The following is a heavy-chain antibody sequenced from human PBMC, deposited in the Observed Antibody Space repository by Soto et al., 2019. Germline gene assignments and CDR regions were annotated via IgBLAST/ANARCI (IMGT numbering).Heavy chain of an antibody. CDR3: VRVFDTYYFDL. D-gene: IGHD3-9*01. J-gene: IGHJ4*02. Sequence: QVQVVESGGGVVQPGRSLRLSCAASGFTFSSYGMHWVRQAPGKGLEWVALVWSDGSKKYYADSVKGRFTISRDNSKDQLHLPMNRLRAEDTAGYYCVRVFDTYYFDLWGQGTLVTVS. V-gene: IGHV3-33*01. CDR2: VWSDGSKK. CDR1: GFTFSSYG.